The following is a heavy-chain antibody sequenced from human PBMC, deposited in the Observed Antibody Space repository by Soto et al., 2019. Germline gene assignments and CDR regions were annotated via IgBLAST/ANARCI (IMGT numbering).Heavy chain of an antibody. CDR1: GATFSGYA. D-gene: IGHD6-19*01. CDR2: IVPIFETL. CDR3: VVMGNVAFSSPRSFDY. V-gene: IGHV1-69*18. Sequence: QVQLVQSGAEVKKPGSSVKVSCKASGATFSGYAINWVRQAPGQGLEWLGRIVPIFETLNYAQRFQGRLAITADESTTTVYMELTNLTFEDTAVYYCVVMGNVAFSSPRSFDYWGQGTQVSVSS. J-gene: IGHJ4*02.